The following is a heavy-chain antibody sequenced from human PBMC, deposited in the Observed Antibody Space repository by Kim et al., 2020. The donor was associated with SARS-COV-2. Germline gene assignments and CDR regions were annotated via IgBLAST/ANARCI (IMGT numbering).Heavy chain of an antibody. V-gene: IGHV5-51*01. J-gene: IGHJ4*02. D-gene: IGHD2-15*01. CDR3: ARHPGGDY. CDR2: DSDT. Sequence: DSDTRYSPSFQGQVTISADKSISTAYLQWSSLKASDTAMYYCARHPGGDYWGQGTLVTVSS.